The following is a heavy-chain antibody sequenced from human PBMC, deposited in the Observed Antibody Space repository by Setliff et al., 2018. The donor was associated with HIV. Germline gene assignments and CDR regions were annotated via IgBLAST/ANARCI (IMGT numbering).Heavy chain of an antibody. J-gene: IGHJ4*01. D-gene: IGHD3-9*01. Sequence: SETLSLTCTVSGASISPYSWNWIRQPPGKGLEWIGYFYTNGDINYNPSFKSRVTMSVDTSKNQFSLKLSSVTAADTAVYYCARLRYSVFDYWGHGTLVTV. V-gene: IGHV4-4*09. CDR2: FYTNGDI. CDR3: ARLRYSVFDY. CDR1: GASISPYS.